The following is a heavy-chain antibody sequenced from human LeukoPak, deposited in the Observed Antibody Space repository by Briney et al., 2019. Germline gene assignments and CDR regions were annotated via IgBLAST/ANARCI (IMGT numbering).Heavy chain of an antibody. D-gene: IGHD1-1*01. J-gene: IGHJ4*02. CDR3: AKDGQRGFCHRNSLEN. Sequence: PGGSLRLSCAASGFTFSHYGMHWVRRAPGKGLEWVAVIWSDGSNKYYADSVKGRFTISRDNSKNTVSLQMNSLRTGDTAVYYCAKDGQRGFCHRNSLENWGQGSLVTVSS. CDR2: IWSDGSNK. CDR1: GFTFSHYG. V-gene: IGHV3-33*06.